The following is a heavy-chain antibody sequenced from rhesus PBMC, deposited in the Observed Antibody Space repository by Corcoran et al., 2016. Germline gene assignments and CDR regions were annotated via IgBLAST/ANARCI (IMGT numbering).Heavy chain of an antibody. CDR2: NTKKACGGTT. CDR3: ARGGSGWYPYYFDY. V-gene: IGHV3S22*01. CDR1: GFTFSDYY. J-gene: IGHJ4*01. D-gene: IGHD6-31*01. Sequence: EVQLVESGGGLVEPGGSLRLPCAASGFTFSDYYMSWLRQAPGKGPEGVGFNTKKACGGTTEYAAYVKGRITMSREDSKSMASRQMNSLKTEDTAVYYCARGGSGWYPYYFDYWGQGVLVTVSS.